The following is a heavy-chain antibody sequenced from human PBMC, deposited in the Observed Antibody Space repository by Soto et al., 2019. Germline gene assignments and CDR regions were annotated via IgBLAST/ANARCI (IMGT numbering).Heavy chain of an antibody. CDR3: ARDFDGGWFDP. CDR2: IIPIFGTA. J-gene: IGHJ5*02. CDR1: GYTFACSA. D-gene: IGHD3-9*01. Sequence: SVKVSCKAPGYTFACSAIWWPQQAPGQGLEWMGGIIPIFGTANYAQKFQGRVTITADESTSTAYMELSSLRSEDTAVYYCARDFDGGWFDPWGQGTLVTVSS. V-gene: IGHV1-69*13.